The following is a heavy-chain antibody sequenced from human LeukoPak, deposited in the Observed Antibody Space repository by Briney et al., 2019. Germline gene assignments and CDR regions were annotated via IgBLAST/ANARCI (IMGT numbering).Heavy chain of an antibody. CDR3: ARGSKNYCSSTSCSPRWFDP. CDR1: GFTFSSYW. V-gene: IGHV3-48*04. J-gene: IGHJ5*02. Sequence: GGSLRLSCAASGFTFSSYWMSWVRQAPGKGLEWVSYISSSGSTIYYADSVKGRFTISRDNAKNSLYLQMNSLRAEDTAVYYCARGSKNYCSSTSCSPRWFDPWGQGTLVTVSS. CDR2: ISSSGSTI. D-gene: IGHD2-2*01.